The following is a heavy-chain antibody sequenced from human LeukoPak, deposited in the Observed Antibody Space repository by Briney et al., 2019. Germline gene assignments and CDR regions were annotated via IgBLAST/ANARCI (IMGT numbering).Heavy chain of an antibody. Sequence: GGSLRLSCAASGFTFDDYGMSWVRQAPGKGLEWVSGINWNGGSTGYADSVKGRFTVPRDNAKNSLYLQMNSLRAEDTALYYCARDDYDSSGQFYGMDVWGQGTTVTVSS. J-gene: IGHJ6*02. V-gene: IGHV3-20*04. CDR3: ARDDYDSSGQFYGMDV. CDR1: GFTFDDYG. CDR2: INWNGGST. D-gene: IGHD3-22*01.